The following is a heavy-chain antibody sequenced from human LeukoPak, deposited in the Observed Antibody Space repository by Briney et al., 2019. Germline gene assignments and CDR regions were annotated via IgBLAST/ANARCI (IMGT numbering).Heavy chain of an antibody. CDR1: GGSISSGGYS. Sequence: SQTLSLTCAVSGGSISSGGYSWSWIRQPPGKGLEWIGYIYHSGSTYYNPSLKSRVTISVDTSKNQFSLKLSSVTAADTAVYYCARVWEYCSSTSCYAAGDAFDIWGQGTMVTVSS. V-gene: IGHV4-30-2*01. CDR2: IYHSGST. D-gene: IGHD2-2*01. CDR3: ARVWEYCSSTSCYAAGDAFDI. J-gene: IGHJ3*02.